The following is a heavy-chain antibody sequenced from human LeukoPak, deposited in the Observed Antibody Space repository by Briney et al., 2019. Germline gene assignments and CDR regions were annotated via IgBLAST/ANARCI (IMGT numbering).Heavy chain of an antibody. J-gene: IGHJ4*02. CDR1: GGSISSYY. CDR3: ARFSSIAAAFDY. D-gene: IGHD6-13*01. V-gene: IGHV4-4*07. CDR2: IYTSGTT. Sequence: SETLSLTCTVSGGSISSYYWSWIRQPPGKGLEWIGRIYTSGTTHYNPSLKSRVTMSVDTSKNQFSLNLSSVTAADTAVYYCARFSSIAAAFDYWGLGTLVTVSS.